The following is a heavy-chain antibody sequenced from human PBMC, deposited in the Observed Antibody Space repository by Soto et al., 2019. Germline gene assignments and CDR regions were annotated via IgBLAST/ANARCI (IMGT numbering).Heavy chain of an antibody. V-gene: IGHV1-18*01. J-gene: IGHJ4*02. CDR2: VSTYNDHI. CDR3: ARERGHYNYFDY. Sequence: QVQLVQSGAEVKKPGASVKVSCKTSGYTFTDYGFTWVRQAPGQGLEWMGCVSTYNDHINYAQKFQGRVTMPTDTSTSTAYMELRGLRSDDTALYYCARERGHYNYFDYWGQGTLVTVSS. D-gene: IGHD4-4*01. CDR1: GYTFTDYG.